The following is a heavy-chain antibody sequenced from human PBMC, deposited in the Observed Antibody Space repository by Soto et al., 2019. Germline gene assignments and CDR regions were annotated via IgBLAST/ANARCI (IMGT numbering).Heavy chain of an antibody. CDR3: ARDVHKKYSSSSEVPPYFDY. CDR2: INPNSGGT. CDR1: GYTFTGYY. Sequence: GASVKVSCKASGYTFTGYYMHWVRQAPGQGLEWMGWINPNSGGTNYAQKFQGWVTMTRDTSISTAYMELSRLRSDDTAVYYCARDVHKKYSSSSEVPPYFDYWGQGTLVTVSS. D-gene: IGHD6-6*01. J-gene: IGHJ4*02. V-gene: IGHV1-2*04.